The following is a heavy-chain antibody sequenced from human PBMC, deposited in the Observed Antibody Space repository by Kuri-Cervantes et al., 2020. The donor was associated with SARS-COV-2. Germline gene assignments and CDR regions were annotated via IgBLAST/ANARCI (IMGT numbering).Heavy chain of an antibody. CDR2: IRYDGSNK. D-gene: IGHD3-22*01. V-gene: IGHV3-30*02. CDR3: AKDMYYDSSGFYDAFDI. Sequence: GESLKISCAPSGFTFSSYGMHWVRQAPGKGLEWVAFIRYDGSNKYYADSVKGRFTISRDNSKNTLYLQMNSLRAEDTAVYYCAKDMYYDSSGFYDAFDIWGQGTMVTVSS. CDR1: GFTFSSYG. J-gene: IGHJ3*02.